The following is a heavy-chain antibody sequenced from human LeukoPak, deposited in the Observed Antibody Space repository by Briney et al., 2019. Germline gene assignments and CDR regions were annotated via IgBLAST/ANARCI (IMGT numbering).Heavy chain of an antibody. V-gene: IGHV3-23*01. D-gene: IGHD6-13*01. CDR1: GFTFSDYS. J-gene: IGHJ4*01. Sequence: PGGSLRLSCAASGFTFSDYSMSWVRQAPGAGLEWVSAISPAGDSTTDADSVKGRFTISRDNSKSTLYLQMHGLTADDTALYYCARRLVTAGVTDFFDYWGHGTLVSVSS. CDR3: ARRLVTAGVTDFFDY. CDR2: ISPAGDST.